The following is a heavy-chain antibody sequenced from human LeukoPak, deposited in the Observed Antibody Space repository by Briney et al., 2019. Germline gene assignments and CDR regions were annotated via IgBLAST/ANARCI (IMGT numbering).Heavy chain of an antibody. Sequence: PGRSLRLSCAASGFTFSSYGMHWVRHAPGKGLEWVAVISYDGSNKYYADSVKGRFTISRDNSKNTLYLQMNSLRAEDTAVYYCAREVAATYDYWGQGTLVTVSS. J-gene: IGHJ4*02. V-gene: IGHV3-30*03. CDR3: AREVAATYDY. CDR1: GFTFSSYG. CDR2: ISYDGSNK. D-gene: IGHD2-15*01.